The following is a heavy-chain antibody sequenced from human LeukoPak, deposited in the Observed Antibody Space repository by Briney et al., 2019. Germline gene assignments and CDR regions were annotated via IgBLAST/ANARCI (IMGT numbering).Heavy chain of an antibody. CDR2: IYHSGST. V-gene: IGHV4-38-2*02. CDR1: GYSISSGYY. Sequence: SETLSLTCAVSGYSISSGYYWGWIRQPPGQGLEWIGSIYHSGSTYYNPSLKSRVTISVDTSKNQFSLKLSSVTAADTAVYYCARDGRIWFGELLPTNWYFDLWGRGTLVTVSS. D-gene: IGHD3-10*01. CDR3: ARDGRIWFGELLPTNWYFDL. J-gene: IGHJ2*01.